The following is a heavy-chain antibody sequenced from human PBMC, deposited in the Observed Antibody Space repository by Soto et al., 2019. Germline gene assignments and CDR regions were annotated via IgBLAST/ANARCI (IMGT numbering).Heavy chain of an antibody. V-gene: IGHV3-7*05. D-gene: IGHD2-15*01. J-gene: IGHJ4*02. CDR3: VRGFATED. Sequence: GGSLRLSCLAYGFTFRNNWMTWVRQAPGRGLEWVANIKQDGSEEYYLDSVKGRFIISRDNAKNSLYLQMNSLRVDDTAVYYCVRGFATEDWGQGTLVTVSS. CDR2: IKQDGSEE. CDR1: GFTFRNNW.